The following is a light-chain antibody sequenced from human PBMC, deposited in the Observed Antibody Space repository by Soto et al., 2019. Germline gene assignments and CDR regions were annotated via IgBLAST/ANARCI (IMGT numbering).Light chain of an antibody. Sequence: VLTQSPGTLSLSPGERATLSCRASQTLSSRHLAWYQQKPGQAPRLLIYGSSSRATDIPDRFSGSGSGTDFTLTISPLETEDFAIYYCQQYGYSRTFGQGTKVDIK. CDR3: QQYGYSRT. CDR1: QTLSSRH. V-gene: IGKV3-20*01. J-gene: IGKJ1*01. CDR2: GSS.